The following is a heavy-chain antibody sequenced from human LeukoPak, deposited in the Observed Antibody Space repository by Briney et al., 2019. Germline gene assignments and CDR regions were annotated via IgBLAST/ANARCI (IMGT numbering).Heavy chain of an antibody. Sequence: PGGSLRLSCAASGFTFSIFWMSWVRQAPGKGLEWVANIKQDGSAKYYVDSVEGRFTISRDNARNSLYLEMNNLRAEDTAIYYCATSYDSSGNNWGQGTLVTVSS. CDR1: GFTFSIFW. J-gene: IGHJ4*02. D-gene: IGHD3-22*01. CDR2: IKQDGSAK. CDR3: ATSYDSSGNN. V-gene: IGHV3-7*01.